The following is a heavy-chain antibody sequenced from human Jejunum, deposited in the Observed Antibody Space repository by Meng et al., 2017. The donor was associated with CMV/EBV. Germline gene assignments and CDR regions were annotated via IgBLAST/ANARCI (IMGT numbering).Heavy chain of an antibody. D-gene: IGHD2-21*02. Sequence: QVSLQEPGPGMAKPSGTLSLTCAVSGGSPSSRNWWSWVRQPPGKGLEWIGEIYHSGSTNYNPSLKSRVTISVDESKNQFSLRLSSVTAADTAVYYCARVGAYCGGDCYHPRWGQGTLVTVSS. J-gene: IGHJ4*02. CDR3: ARVGAYCGGDCYHPR. CDR2: IYHSGST. V-gene: IGHV4-4*02. CDR1: GGSPSSRNW.